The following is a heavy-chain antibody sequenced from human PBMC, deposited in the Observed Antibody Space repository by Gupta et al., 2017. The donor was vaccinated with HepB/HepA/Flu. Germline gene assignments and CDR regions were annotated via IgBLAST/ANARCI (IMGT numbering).Heavy chain of an antibody. CDR2: ITTSGHT. Sequence: EVQLVESGGGLVRPGGSLRLSCGGSGFTFSYYDMHWVRQPPGKGLEWVAAITTSGHTYYSGSLEGRVTISRDNANNSFYLQMNSLGAGDTAVYYCARDRTARPRYGLDVWGPGTTVTVSS. V-gene: IGHV3-13*04. D-gene: IGHD6-6*01. J-gene: IGHJ6*02. CDR3: ARDRTARPRYGLDV. CDR1: GFTFSYYD.